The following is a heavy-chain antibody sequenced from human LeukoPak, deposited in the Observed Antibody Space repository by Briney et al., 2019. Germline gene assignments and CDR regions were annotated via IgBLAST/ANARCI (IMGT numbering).Heavy chain of an antibody. CDR2: INHSGST. D-gene: IGHD6-13*01. V-gene: IGHV4-34*01. Sequence: KPSETLSLTCAVYGGSFSGFYWSWIRQPPGKGLEWVGEINHSGSTYYNPSLKSRVTISVDTSKNQFSLNLSSVTAADTAVYYCARPDGSSWYEGWFDPWGQGTLVTVSS. J-gene: IGHJ5*02. CDR1: GGSFSGFY. CDR3: ARPDGSSWYEGWFDP.